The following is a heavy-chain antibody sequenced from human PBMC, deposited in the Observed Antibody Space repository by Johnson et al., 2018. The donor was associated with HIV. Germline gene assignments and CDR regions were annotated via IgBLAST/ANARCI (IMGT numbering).Heavy chain of an antibody. CDR1: GFTFSYYA. CDR2: ISSIGGST. Sequence: EVQVVESGGGVVQPGRSLRLSCAASGFTFSYYAMHWVRQAPGEGLEWVSGISSIGGSTYYADSVKGRFTISRDNSKNTLYLQMNSLRAEDTAIYYCVRGRISMTVVDLRGGAFDVWGQGTMVTVSS. D-gene: IGHD3-22*01. CDR3: VRGRISMTVVDLRGGAFDV. J-gene: IGHJ3*01. V-gene: IGHV3-23*04.